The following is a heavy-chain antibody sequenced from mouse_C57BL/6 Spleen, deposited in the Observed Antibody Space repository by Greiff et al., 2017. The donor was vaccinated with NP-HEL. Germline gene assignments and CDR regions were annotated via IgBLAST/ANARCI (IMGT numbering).Heavy chain of an antibody. Sequence: EVQLVESGGGLVQPGGSLKLSCAASGFTFSDYYMYWVRQTPEKRLEWVAYISNGGGSTYYPDTVKGRFTISRDNAKNTLYLQMSRLKSEDTAMYYCARLHYYGRSFDVWGTGTTVTVSS. J-gene: IGHJ1*03. V-gene: IGHV5-12*01. CDR1: GFTFSDYY. D-gene: IGHD1-1*01. CDR3: ARLHYYGRSFDV. CDR2: ISNGGGST.